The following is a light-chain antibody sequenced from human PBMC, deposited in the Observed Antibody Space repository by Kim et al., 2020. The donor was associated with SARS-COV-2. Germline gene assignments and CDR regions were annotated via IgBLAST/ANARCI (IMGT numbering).Light chain of an antibody. J-gene: IGKJ1*01. CDR3: YQYNNCSPT. Sequence: PGERPAHHCSAGQSVFLCLVWYQQTHGRGPPLLLYGASTSATGIPARCSGRGAGTTFSLTISSLQSEEYAVYYCYQYNNCSPTFGQGTKVDIK. CDR1: QSVFLC. V-gene: IGKV3-15*01. CDR2: GAS.